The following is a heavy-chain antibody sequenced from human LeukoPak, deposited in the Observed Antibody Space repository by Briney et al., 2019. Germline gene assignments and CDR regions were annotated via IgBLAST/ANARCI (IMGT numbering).Heavy chain of an antibody. CDR3: ARVSVAGAQAFGH. D-gene: IGHD1-26*01. Sequence: PGGSLRLSCAASGFTFNDYWMHWVRQAPGKGLVWVSRINIGGSSISYADSVKGRFTISRDNAKKTLHLQMNSLRGEDTAVYYCARVSVAGAQAFGHWGQGTLVTVAS. J-gene: IGHJ4*02. V-gene: IGHV3-74*01. CDR1: GFTFNDYW. CDR2: INIGGSSI.